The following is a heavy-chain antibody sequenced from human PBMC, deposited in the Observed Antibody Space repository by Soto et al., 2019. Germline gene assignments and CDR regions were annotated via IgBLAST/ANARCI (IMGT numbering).Heavy chain of an antibody. D-gene: IGHD1-7*01. CDR2: IIPIFGTA. CDR1: GGTFSSYA. V-gene: IGHV1-69*01. J-gene: IGHJ3*02. CDR3: ARELVRTGTTHYAFDI. Sequence: QGQLVQSGAEVKKPGSSVKVSCKASGGTFSSYAISWVRQAPGQGLEWMGGIIPIFGTANYAQKFQGRVTITADESPSRAYMELSSRRSEDTAVYYCARELVRTGTTHYAFDIWGQGTMVTVSS.